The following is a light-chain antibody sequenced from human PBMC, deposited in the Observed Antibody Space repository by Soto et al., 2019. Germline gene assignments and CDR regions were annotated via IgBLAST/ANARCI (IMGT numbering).Light chain of an antibody. CDR2: EVT. J-gene: IGLJ2*01. Sequence: QSALTQPASVSGSLGQSITISCTGTSSDVGAYNYVSWYQQHPDKAPKLLIFEVTNRPSGVSSRFSSSKSGITASLSISGLQPDDEADYYCTSYSSSSPVLFGGGTKLTVL. CDR1: SSDVGAYNY. V-gene: IGLV2-14*01. CDR3: TSYSSSSPVL.